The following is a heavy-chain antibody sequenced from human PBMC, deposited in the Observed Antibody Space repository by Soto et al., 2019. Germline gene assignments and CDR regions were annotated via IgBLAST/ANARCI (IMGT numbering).Heavy chain of an antibody. CDR2: MYYSGST. CDR3: ARYCSGGSCYEGRSSLFDY. V-gene: IGHV4-30-4*01. D-gene: IGHD2-15*01. Sequence: QVQLQESGPGLVKPSQTLSLTCTVSGGSISSGDYYWSWIRQPPGKGLEWIGYMYYSGSTYYNPSLKSRVTISVDTSKNQFSLKLSSVTAADTAVYYCARYCSGGSCYEGRSSLFDYWGQEPWSPSPQ. J-gene: IGHJ4*01. CDR1: GGSISSGDYY.